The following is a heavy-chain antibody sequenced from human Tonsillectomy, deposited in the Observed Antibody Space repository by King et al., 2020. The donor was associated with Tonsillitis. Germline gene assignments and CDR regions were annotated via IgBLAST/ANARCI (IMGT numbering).Heavy chain of an antibody. D-gene: IGHD4-23*01. CDR2: ISTYNGNT. CDR3: ARLGPDSGGFEGFDY. CDR1: GYTFSSYG. Sequence: VQLVESGADVKKPGASVKVSCKASGYTFSSYGLSWVRQAPGQGLEWMGWISTYNGNTNYAQKFQGRVTMTTDTSTTTAYMELRSLRSDDTAVYYCARLGPDSGGFEGFDYWGQGTLVTVSS. V-gene: IGHV1-18*04. J-gene: IGHJ4*02.